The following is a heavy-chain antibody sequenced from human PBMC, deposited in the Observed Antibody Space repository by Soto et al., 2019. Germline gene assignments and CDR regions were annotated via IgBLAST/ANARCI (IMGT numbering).Heavy chain of an antibody. D-gene: IGHD2-2*01. Sequence: GGSLRLSCEASRFTFSTYGMHWVRQAPGKGLEWVAAMSHDGSHKYYGGSVKGRFTISRDNSKNTLYLEMDSLRPEDTAVYFCAKEGRDSSTSCSGCYGLDVWGQGTPVTV. CDR3: AKEGRDSSTSCSGCYGLDV. V-gene: IGHV3-30*18. CDR1: RFTFSTYG. J-gene: IGHJ6*02. CDR2: MSHDGSHK.